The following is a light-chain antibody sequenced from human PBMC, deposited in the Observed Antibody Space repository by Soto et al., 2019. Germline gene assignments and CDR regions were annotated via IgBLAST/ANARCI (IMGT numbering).Light chain of an antibody. CDR3: SSFAGSNNFPYV. Sequence: QSVLTQPASVSGSPGQSITISCTGSSSDVGAYDYVSWYQQHPGKAPKLMIYEINKRPSGVPDRFSGSKSGNTASLTVSGLQAEDEADYYCSSFAGSNNFPYVFGTGTKLTVL. CDR2: EIN. J-gene: IGLJ1*01. CDR1: SSDVGAYDY. V-gene: IGLV2-8*01.